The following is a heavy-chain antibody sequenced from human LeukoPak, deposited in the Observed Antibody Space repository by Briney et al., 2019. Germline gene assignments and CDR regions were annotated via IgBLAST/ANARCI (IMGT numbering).Heavy chain of an antibody. J-gene: IGHJ3*02. Sequence: PGGSLRLSCAVSGFTFNDHYMIWIRRAPGKGLEWVSYISDSGTNTFYADSVKGRFTVSRDNAKKSLYLQMNSLRAEDTAVYYCARDRFKGVGYDAYDIWGQGTMVTVSS. CDR1: GFTFNDHY. CDR3: ARDRFKGVGYDAYDI. V-gene: IGHV3-11*01. D-gene: IGHD1-26*01. CDR2: ISDSGTNT.